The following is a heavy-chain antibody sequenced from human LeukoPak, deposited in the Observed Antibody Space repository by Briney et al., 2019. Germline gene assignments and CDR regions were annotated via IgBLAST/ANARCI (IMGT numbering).Heavy chain of an antibody. Sequence: SETLSLTCAVYGGSFSGYYWSWIRQPAGKGLEWIGRIYTSGSTNYNPSLKSRVAISVDTSKNQLSLKLSSVTAADTAVYYCARRLPPLGELGGYYFDYWGQGTLVTVSS. D-gene: IGHD3-10*01. J-gene: IGHJ4*02. CDR1: GGSFSGYY. CDR2: IYTSGST. CDR3: ARRLPPLGELGGYYFDY. V-gene: IGHV4-59*10.